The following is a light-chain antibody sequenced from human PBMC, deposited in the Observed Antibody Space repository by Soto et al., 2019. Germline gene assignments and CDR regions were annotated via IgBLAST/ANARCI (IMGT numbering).Light chain of an antibody. CDR2: TAS. V-gene: IGKV1-39*01. CDR3: QQSYSATT. Sequence: DIQMTQSPSSLSASVGDRVTITCRASQSISNYLNWYQQKPGKAPKLLIYTASTLQSGVQSRFRGSGSGTDFTLTISSLQPEDFATYYCQQSYSATTFGGGTKVEIK. J-gene: IGKJ4*01. CDR1: QSISNY.